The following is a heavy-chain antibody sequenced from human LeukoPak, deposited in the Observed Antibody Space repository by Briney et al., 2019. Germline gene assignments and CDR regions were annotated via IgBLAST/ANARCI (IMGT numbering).Heavy chain of an antibody. CDR1: GYTFTSYA. Sequence: GSVKVSCKASGYTFTSYAMHWVRQAPGQRLEWMGWINAGNGNTKYSQKFQGRVTITRDTSASTAYMELSSLRSEDTAVYYCARVGGWYRVYFDYWGQGTLVTVSS. D-gene: IGHD6-19*01. J-gene: IGHJ4*02. CDR3: ARVGGWYRVYFDY. V-gene: IGHV1-3*01. CDR2: INAGNGNT.